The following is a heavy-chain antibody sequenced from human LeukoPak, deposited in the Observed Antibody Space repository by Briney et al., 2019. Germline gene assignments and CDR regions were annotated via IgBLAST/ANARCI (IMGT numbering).Heavy chain of an antibody. D-gene: IGHD3-22*01. Sequence: GRSLRLSCAASGFTFSSYGMHWVRQAPGKGLEWVAVISYDGSNKYYADSVKGRFTSSRDNSKSTLYLQMNSLRAEDTAVYYCARDYYDSSGYYPWGYWGQGTLVTVSS. CDR1: GFTFSSYG. CDR3: ARDYYDSSGYYPWGY. CDR2: ISYDGSNK. J-gene: IGHJ4*02. V-gene: IGHV3-30*03.